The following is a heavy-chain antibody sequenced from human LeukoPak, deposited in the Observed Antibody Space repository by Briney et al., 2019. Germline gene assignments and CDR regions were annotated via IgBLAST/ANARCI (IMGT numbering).Heavy chain of an antibody. D-gene: IGHD1-26*01. CDR2: ISDSGGRT. CDR3: ARAGSGRSPDWFDP. Sequence: GGSLRLSCAASGFTFSSYGMSWVRQAPGKGLEWVSAISDSGGRTFYADSVKGRFTISRDNSKNTLYLQINSLRAEDTAVYYCARAGSGRSPDWFDPWGQGTLVTVSS. CDR1: GFTFSSYG. V-gene: IGHV3-23*01. J-gene: IGHJ5*02.